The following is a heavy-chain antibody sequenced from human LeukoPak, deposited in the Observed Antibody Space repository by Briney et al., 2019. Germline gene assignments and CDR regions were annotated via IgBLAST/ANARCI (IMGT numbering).Heavy chain of an antibody. Sequence: SETLSLTCTVSGGSMSSYYWNWIRQPPGKGLEWIGYIYYSGSTNYNPSLKSRVTISVDPSKNQFSLKLSSVTAADTAVYYCARDSGSYYSTDYYFDDWGQGTLVTVSS. CDR2: IYYSGST. V-gene: IGHV4-59*01. CDR1: GGSMSSYY. D-gene: IGHD3-10*01. J-gene: IGHJ4*02. CDR3: ARDSGSYYSTDYYFDD.